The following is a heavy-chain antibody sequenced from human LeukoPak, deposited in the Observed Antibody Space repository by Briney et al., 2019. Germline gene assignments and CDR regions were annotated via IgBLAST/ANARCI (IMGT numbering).Heavy chain of an antibody. Sequence: GASVKVSCKASGYIFDIYAMIWVRQAPGQGLELMGWINTNTGNPTYAHGFTGRFVFSLDTSVSTAYLQISSLKAEDTAVYYCARDYTVTLGTTTYFQHWGQGTLVTVSS. D-gene: IGHD1-1*01. J-gene: IGHJ1*01. CDR1: GYIFDIYA. V-gene: IGHV7-4-1*02. CDR3: ARDYTVTLGTTTYFQH. CDR2: INTNTGNP.